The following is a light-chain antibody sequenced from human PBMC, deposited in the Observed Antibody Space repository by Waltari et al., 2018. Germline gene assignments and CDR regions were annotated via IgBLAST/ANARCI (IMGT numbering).Light chain of an antibody. CDR1: SGHSSNL. CDR2: VNSDGSR. Sequence: QLVLTQSPSASASLGASVKLTCTLSSGHSSNLIAWLPQQPGKGPRFLMQVNSDGSRRKGDEIPDRFSVSSSGAERYLTISSLQSEDEADYYCETGGHGTWVFGGGTKLTVL. J-gene: IGLJ3*02. V-gene: IGLV4-69*01. CDR3: ETGGHGTWV.